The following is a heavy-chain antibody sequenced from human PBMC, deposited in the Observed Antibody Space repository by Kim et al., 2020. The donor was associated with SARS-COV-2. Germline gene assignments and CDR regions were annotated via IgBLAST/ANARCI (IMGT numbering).Heavy chain of an antibody. J-gene: IGHJ4*02. Sequence: GGSLRLSCAASGFTVSSNYMSWVRQAPGKGLEWVSVIYSGGSTYYADSVKGRFTISRDNSKNTLYLQMNSLRAEDTAVYYCASIWSGPYDDIDYWGQGTLVTVSS. CDR1: GFTVSSNY. V-gene: IGHV3-66*01. CDR2: IYSGGST. CDR3: ASIWSGPYDDIDY. D-gene: IGHD3-3*01.